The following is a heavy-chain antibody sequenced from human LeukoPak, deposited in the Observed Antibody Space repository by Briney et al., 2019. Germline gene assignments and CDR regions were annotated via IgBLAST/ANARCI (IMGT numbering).Heavy chain of an antibody. D-gene: IGHD6-6*01. V-gene: IGHV1-69*05. CDR1: GGTFSSYA. J-gene: IGHJ4*02. CDR3: ASGSVSSSHPFDY. CDR2: IIPIFGTA. Sequence: SVKVSCKVSGGTFSSYAISWVRQAPGQGLEWMGGIIPIFGTANYAQKFQGRVTITTDESTSTAYMELSSLRSEDTAVYYCASGSVSSSHPFDYWGQGTLVTVSS.